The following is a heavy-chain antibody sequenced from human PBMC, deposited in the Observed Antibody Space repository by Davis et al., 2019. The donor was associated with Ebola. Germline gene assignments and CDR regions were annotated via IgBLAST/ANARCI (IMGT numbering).Heavy chain of an antibody. J-gene: IGHJ4*02. D-gene: IGHD3-10*01. CDR2: INPSGGYT. CDR1: GYTFTNNY. V-gene: IGHV1-46*01. Sequence: ASVKVSCKASGYTFTNNYIHWVRQAPGQGLEWMGIINPSGGYTTDAQKFLGRVTMTRDTSTFTVYMELSSLRFEDTAVYYCARGDITVNRGVRVSTGANDYWGQGTQVTVSS. CDR3: ARGDITVNRGVRVSTGANDY.